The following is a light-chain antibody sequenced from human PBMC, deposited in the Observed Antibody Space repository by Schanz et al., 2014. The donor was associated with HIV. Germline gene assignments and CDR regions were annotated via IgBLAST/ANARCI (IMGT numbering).Light chain of an antibody. CDR2: EVI. Sequence: QSALTQPPSASGSPGQSVTISCTGTSSDVGGYNHVSWYQQHPGKAPKLMIYEVIKRPSGVPDRFSGSSSGTSASLAISGLQSEDEADYFCATWDDSLEGWVFGGGTKLTVL. CDR3: ATWDDSLEGWV. CDR1: SSDVGGYNH. J-gene: IGLJ3*02. V-gene: IGLV2-8*01.